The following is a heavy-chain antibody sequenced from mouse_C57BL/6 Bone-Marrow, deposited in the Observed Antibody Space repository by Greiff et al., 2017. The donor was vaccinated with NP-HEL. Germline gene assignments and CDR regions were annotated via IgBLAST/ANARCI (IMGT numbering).Heavy chain of an antibody. CDR1: GYTFTSYW. CDR3: ARGSYYDYDRGNRPYAMDY. J-gene: IGHJ4*01. V-gene: IGHV1-55*01. D-gene: IGHD2-4*01. Sequence: QVQLQQPGAELVKPGASVKMSCKASGYTFTSYWITWVKQRPGQGLEWIGDIYPGSGSTNYNEKFKSKATLTVDTSSSTAYMQLSSLTSEDSAVYYCARGSYYDYDRGNRPYAMDYWGQGTSVTVSS. CDR2: IYPGSGST.